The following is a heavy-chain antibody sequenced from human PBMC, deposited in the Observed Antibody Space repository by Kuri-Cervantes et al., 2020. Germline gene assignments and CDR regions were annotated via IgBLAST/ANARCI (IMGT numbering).Heavy chain of an antibody. CDR3: ARGVYDYVWGSYLPWFDP. V-gene: IGHV4-39*07. J-gene: IGHJ5*02. Sequence: ESLKISCTVSGGSISSSSYYWGWIRQPPGKGLEWIGSIYYSGSTYYNPSLKSRVTISVDTSKNQFSLKLSSVTAADTAVYYCARGVYDYVWGSYLPWFDPWGQGTLVTVSS. D-gene: IGHD3-16*02. CDR1: GGSISSSSYY. CDR2: IYYSGST.